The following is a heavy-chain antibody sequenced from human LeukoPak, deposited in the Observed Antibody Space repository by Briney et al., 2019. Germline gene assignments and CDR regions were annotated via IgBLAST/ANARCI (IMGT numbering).Heavy chain of an antibody. CDR3: ARQCSAGWTFDF. V-gene: IGHV6-1*01. CDR1: GDSVSNDRAA. D-gene: IGHD6-19*01. CDR2: TFYRSKWYN. J-gene: IGHJ4*02. Sequence: SQTLSLTCAISGDSVSNDRAAWNWIRQSPSRGLEWLGRTFYRSKWYNDYAVSVKGRIAFSADTPKNQFTLQLNSVTPDDTAVYFCARQCSAGWTFDFWGQGTLVTVSS.